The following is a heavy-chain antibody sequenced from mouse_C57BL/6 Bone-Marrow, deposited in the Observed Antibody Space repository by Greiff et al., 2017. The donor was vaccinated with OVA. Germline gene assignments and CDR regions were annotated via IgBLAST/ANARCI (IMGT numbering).Heavy chain of an antibody. Sequence: EVKLMESGGGLVQSGRSLRLSCATSGFTFSDFYMEWVRQAPGKGLEWIAASRNKANDYTTEYSASVKGRFIVSRDTSQSILYLQMNALRAEDTAIYYCARDGTGGNYFDYWGQGTTLTVSS. D-gene: IGHD4-1*01. CDR3: ARDGTGGNYFDY. CDR1: GFTFSDFY. J-gene: IGHJ2*01. V-gene: IGHV7-1*01. CDR2: SRNKANDYTT.